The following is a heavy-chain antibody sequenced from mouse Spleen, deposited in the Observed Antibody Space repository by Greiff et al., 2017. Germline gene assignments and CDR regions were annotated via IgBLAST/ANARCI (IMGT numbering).Heavy chain of an antibody. CDR3: ATSPYSYYSDEAAY. CDR1: GYTFTSYW. D-gene: IGHD2-12*01. J-gene: IGHJ3*01. CDR2: IHPNSGST. Sequence: QVQLQQSGAELVKPGASVKLSCKASGYTFTSYWMHWVKQSPGQGLEWIGMIHPNSGSTNYNEKFKSKATMTEDKSSSTAYMQLSSLTSEDSAVCYYATSPYSYYSDEAAYWGQGTLVTVSA. V-gene: IGHV1-64*01.